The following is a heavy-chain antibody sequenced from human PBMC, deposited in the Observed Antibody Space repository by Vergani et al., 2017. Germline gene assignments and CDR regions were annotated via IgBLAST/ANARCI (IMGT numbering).Heavy chain of an antibody. CDR2: IKNTGDST. CDR3: GRGSDNYN. V-gene: IGHV3-23*01. D-gene: IGHD5-24*01. J-gene: IGHJ4*02. CDR1: GLPFSSQA. Sequence: EVQLLQSEGAVVQPGGPLSFPWVAFGLPFSSQALSWSRQGHVKGMEWVSSIKNTGDSTHYADSVKGRFTISRDNSKNTLYLQMNSLRVEDTAVYYCGRGSDNYNWGQGTLVTVSS.